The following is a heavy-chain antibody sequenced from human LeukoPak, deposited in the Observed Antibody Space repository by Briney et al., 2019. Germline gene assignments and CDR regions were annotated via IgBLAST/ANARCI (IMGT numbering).Heavy chain of an antibody. CDR2: IYASGTS. D-gene: IGHD5-24*01. CDR3: ARGLDGYGTFDY. Sequence: PSETLSLTCTVSGVSISSYYWTWIRQPAGKGLEWIGRIYASGTSNYNPPLKSRVTISADKSKNQFSLRLSSVTAADTAVYYCARGLDGYGTFDYWGQGTLVTVSS. V-gene: IGHV4-4*07. CDR1: GVSISSYY. J-gene: IGHJ4*02.